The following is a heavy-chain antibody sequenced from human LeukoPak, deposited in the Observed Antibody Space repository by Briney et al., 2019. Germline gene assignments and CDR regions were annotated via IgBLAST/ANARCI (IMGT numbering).Heavy chain of an antibody. CDR2: ISGSGGST. V-gene: IGHV3-23*01. J-gene: IGHJ6*03. CDR3: AKGQPYYYYYYMDV. Sequence: PGGSLRLSCAASGFTFSSYAMSWVRQAPGKGLEWVSAISGSGGSTYYADSVKGRFTISRDNSKNTLYLQMDSLRAKDTAVYYCAKGQPYYYYYYMDVWGKGTTVTVSS. D-gene: IGHD2-2*01. CDR1: GFTFSSYA.